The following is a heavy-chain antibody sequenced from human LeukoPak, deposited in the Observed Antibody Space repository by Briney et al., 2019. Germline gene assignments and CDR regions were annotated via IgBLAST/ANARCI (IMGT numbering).Heavy chain of an antibody. CDR2: ISAYNGNT. Sequence: ASVKVSCKASGYTFTSYGISWVRQAPGQGLEWMGWISAYNGNTNYAQKLQGRVTMTTDTSTSTAYMELRSLRSDDMAVYYCARVAVVVVPAGGYYYYYYGMDVWGQGTTVTVSS. V-gene: IGHV1-18*03. J-gene: IGHJ6*02. D-gene: IGHD2-2*01. CDR3: ARVAVVVVPAGGYYYYYYGMDV. CDR1: GYTFTSYG.